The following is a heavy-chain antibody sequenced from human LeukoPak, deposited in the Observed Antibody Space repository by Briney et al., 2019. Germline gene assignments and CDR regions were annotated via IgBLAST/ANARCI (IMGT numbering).Heavy chain of an antibody. V-gene: IGHV4-39*01. CDR2: ISYSGST. Sequence: SETLSLTCTVSGGSISSSSYYWDWIRQPPGKGLEWIGSISYSGSTYYNPSLKSRVTISVDTSKNQFSLKLSSVTAADTAVYYCATYYDYVWGSYRYHYWGQGTLVTVSS. D-gene: IGHD3-16*02. CDR3: ATYYDYVWGSYRYHY. J-gene: IGHJ4*02. CDR1: GGSISSSSYY.